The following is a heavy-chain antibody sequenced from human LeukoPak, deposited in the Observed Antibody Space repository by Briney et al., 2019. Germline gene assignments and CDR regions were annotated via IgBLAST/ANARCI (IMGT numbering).Heavy chain of an antibody. CDR2: ISYDGSNK. V-gene: IGHV3-30-3*01. J-gene: IGHJ5*02. Sequence: PGRSLRLSCATSGFTFSSYAMHWVRQAPGKGLEWVAVISYDGSNKYYADSVKGRFTISRDNSKNTLYLQMNSLRAEDTAVYYCAREHGNSGHDTNWFDPWGQGTLVTVSS. D-gene: IGHD5-12*01. CDR1: GFTFSSYA. CDR3: AREHGNSGHDTNWFDP.